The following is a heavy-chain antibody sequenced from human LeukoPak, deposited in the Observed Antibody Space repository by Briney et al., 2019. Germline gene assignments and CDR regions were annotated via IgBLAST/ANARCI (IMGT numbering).Heavy chain of an antibody. Sequence: GSLRLSCAGSGFTLTNYAMIWVRQAPGKGLEWVSAITGRGGHTYYADSVKGRFTISRDNSKNTLYLQMNSLRAEDTAVYDCAKDPNGDYVGAFDFQRWGQGTQVTVSS. CDR1: GFTLTNYA. CDR2: ITGRGGHT. J-gene: IGHJ1*01. V-gene: IGHV3-23*01. CDR3: AKDPNGDYVGAFDFQR. D-gene: IGHD4-17*01.